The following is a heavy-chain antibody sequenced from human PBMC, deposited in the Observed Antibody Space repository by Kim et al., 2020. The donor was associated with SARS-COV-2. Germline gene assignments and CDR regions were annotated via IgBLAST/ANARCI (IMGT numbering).Heavy chain of an antibody. V-gene: IGHV4-34*01. CDR1: VGSFSDHY. D-gene: IGHD2-2*01. J-gene: IGHJ3*02. CDR2: INHSGST. Sequence: SETLSLTCAVYVGSFSDHYWSWIRQSPGKGLEWIGEINHSGSTNYIPSLKNRATISVDTYKNQISLKLNSVTAADTAIYYCARYCSSANCHAAFDICGQG. CDR3: ARYCSSANCHAAFDI.